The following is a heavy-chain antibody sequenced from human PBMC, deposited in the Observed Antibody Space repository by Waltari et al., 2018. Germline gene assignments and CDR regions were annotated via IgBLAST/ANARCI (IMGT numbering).Heavy chain of an antibody. CDR3: VRAVRSGALRSYWFDP. V-gene: IGHV3-21*01. CDR1: GFSIHTY. D-gene: IGHD3-22*01. CDR2: INDLGSHI. Sequence: EVQVVESGGGLVKPGGSLRISCAASGFSIHTYLDRVRQAPGQGLECVSSINDLGSHIFYADSVRGRFIISRDDAKNSLDLEMNSLRAEDTAVYYCVRAVRSGALRSYWFDPWGQGTLVTVSS. J-gene: IGHJ5*02.